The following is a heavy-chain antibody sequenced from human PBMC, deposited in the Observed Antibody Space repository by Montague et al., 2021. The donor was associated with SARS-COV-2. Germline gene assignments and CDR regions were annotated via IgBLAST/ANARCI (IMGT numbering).Heavy chain of an antibody. CDR3: ARVRQWLVPFDY. Sequence: SETLSLTCTVSGDSISHSSYYWGWIRQPPGKGLEWIGSIYYSGSTYYNPSLKSRVTISVDTSKNQVSLKPNSVTAADTAVYYCARVRQWLVPFDYWGQGTLVTVSS. CDR1: GDSISHSSYY. CDR2: IYYSGST. D-gene: IGHD6-19*01. J-gene: IGHJ4*02. V-gene: IGHV4-39*07.